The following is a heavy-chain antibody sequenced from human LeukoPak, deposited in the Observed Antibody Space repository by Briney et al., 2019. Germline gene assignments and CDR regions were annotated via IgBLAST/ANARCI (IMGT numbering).Heavy chain of an antibody. Sequence: PSETLSLTCAVYSGSFSGYYWSWIRQPPGKGLEWLGEINHSGSTNYNPSLKSRVTISVDTSKNQFSLKLTSVTAADTAVYYCARVLSGAVIPPNRGDYFDSWGQGTVVTVSS. CDR1: SGSFSGYY. V-gene: IGHV4-34*01. CDR3: ARVLSGAVIPPNRGDYFDS. CDR2: INHSGST. D-gene: IGHD3-16*01. J-gene: IGHJ4*02.